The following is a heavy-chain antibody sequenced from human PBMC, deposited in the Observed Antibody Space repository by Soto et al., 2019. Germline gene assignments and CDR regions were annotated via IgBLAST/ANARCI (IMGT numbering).Heavy chain of an antibody. CDR1: GYTFTSYA. CDR2: INAGNGNT. V-gene: IGHV1-3*01. CDR3: ARAWYQLVSTWFDP. Sequence: VKVSCKASGYTFTSYAMHWVRQAPGQRLEWMGWINAGNGNTKYSQKFQGRVIITRDTSASTVYMQLSNLRSEDTAVYYCARAWYQLVSTWFDPWGQGTQGTVSS. D-gene: IGHD2-2*01. J-gene: IGHJ5*02.